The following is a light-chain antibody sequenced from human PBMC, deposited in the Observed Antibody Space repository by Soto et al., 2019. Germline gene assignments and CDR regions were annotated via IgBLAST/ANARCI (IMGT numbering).Light chain of an antibody. CDR1: QSIGNY. Sequence: EVVLTQSPATLSLSPGEGSTLSCRASQSIGNYLAWYQQKPGQAPRLLIYATSNRATGIPARFSGSGSGTDFTLTISSLEPEDFAVYYCQQRSSWPFPFGPGTKEDIK. J-gene: IGKJ3*01. CDR3: QQRSSWPFP. V-gene: IGKV3-11*01. CDR2: ATS.